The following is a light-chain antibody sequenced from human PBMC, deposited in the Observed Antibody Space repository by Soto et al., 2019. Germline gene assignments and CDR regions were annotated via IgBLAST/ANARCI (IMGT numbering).Light chain of an antibody. V-gene: IGKV3-11*01. CDR3: QQRSNWPLT. CDR2: DAS. J-gene: IGKJ4*01. Sequence: EIVLTQSPATLSLSPGERATLSCRASQSVSSYLAWYQQKPGQAPRLLIYDASNRATGIPARFSGSGYGTDFTHTISSLEPEDFAVYYCQQRSNWPLTFGGGTKVEIK. CDR1: QSVSSY.